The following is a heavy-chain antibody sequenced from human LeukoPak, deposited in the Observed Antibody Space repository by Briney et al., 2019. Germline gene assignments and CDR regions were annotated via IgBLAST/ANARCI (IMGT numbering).Heavy chain of an antibody. J-gene: IGHJ3*02. CDR2: INPNSGGT. CDR1: GYTYTGYY. Sequence: ASVTVSCKASGYTYTGYYMHWVRQAPGQGLEWMGWINPNSGGTNYAQKFQGWVTMTRDTSISTAYMELSRLRSDDTAVYYCARTYYYDSSGANDAFDIWGQGTMVTVSS. D-gene: IGHD3-22*01. V-gene: IGHV1-2*04. CDR3: ARTYYYDSSGANDAFDI.